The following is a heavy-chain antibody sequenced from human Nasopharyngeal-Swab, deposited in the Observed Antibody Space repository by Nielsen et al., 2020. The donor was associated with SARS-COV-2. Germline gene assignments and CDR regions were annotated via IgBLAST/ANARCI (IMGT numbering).Heavy chain of an antibody. D-gene: IGHD3-10*01. J-gene: IGHJ6*02. CDR2: INYSGST. CDR1: GGSFSGYY. V-gene: IGHV4-34*01. CDR3: ARLATMIRGDYTTYYNGDMDV. Sequence: SETLSLTCGVYGGSFSGYYWNWIRKAPGKGLEWIGEINYSGSTNYNPSLKSRVTISVDTSKNQFSLRLSSVTAADTAVYYCARLATMIRGDYTTYYNGDMDVWGQGTTVTLSS.